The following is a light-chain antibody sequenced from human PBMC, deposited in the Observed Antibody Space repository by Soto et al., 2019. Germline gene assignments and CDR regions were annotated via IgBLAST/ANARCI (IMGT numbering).Light chain of an antibody. CDR3: SSYTNSRTLL. Sequence: QSVLTQPASVSGSPGQSITISCTGTSDNYVSWYQQHPGKVPKLMIYGVTNRPSGVSDRFSGATSGNAASLTISGLLTEDEADYYFSSYTNSRTLLFGAGTKLTVL. J-gene: IGLJ2*01. CDR2: GVT. V-gene: IGLV2-14*01. CDR1: SDNY.